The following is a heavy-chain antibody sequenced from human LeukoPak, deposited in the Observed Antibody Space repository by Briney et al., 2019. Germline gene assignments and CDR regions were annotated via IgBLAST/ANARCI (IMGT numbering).Heavy chain of an antibody. CDR1: GVSISSYY. CDR2: IYYSGNT. J-gene: IGHJ4*02. CDR3: ARDIVGVTRAFGY. D-gene: IGHD1-26*01. Sequence: SETLSLTCSVSGVSISSYYWSWIRQPPGKGLEWIGYIYYSGNTNYNPSLKSRDTMSVDTSKNQFSLKLSSVTAADTAVYYCARDIVGVTRAFGYWGQGTLATVSS. V-gene: IGHV4-59*01.